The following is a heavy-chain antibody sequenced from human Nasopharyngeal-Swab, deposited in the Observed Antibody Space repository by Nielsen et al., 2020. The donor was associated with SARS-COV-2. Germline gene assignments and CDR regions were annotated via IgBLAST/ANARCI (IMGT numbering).Heavy chain of an antibody. CDR3: ARDSAVAGRGRVPGY. D-gene: IGHD6-19*01. Sequence: GESLKISCAASGFTFSSYWMHWVRQVPGKGLVWVSRINSDGSSTSYADSVKGRFTISRDNAKNTLYLQMNSLRAEDTAVYYCARDSAVAGRGRVPGYWGQGTLVTVSS. CDR1: GFTFSSYW. V-gene: IGHV3-74*01. J-gene: IGHJ4*02. CDR2: INSDGSST.